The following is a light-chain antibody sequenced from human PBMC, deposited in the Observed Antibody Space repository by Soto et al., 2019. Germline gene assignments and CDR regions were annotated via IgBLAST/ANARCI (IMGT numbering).Light chain of an antibody. J-gene: IGLJ1*01. CDR1: SSNIGAGYN. V-gene: IGLV1-40*01. Sequence: QSVLTQPPSVSGAPGQRVTISCTGSSSNIGAGYNVHWYQQVPGTAPKLLIYANTNRPSGVPDRFSGSKSGTSASLAITGRQAEDEADYYCQAYDNSLSACVFGTGTKLTVL. CDR2: ANT. CDR3: QAYDNSLSACV.